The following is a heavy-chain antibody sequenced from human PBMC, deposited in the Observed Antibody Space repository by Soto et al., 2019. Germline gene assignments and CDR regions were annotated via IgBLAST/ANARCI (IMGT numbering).Heavy chain of an antibody. V-gene: IGHV5-51*01. CDR3: ARHHRDDSSGRWFDP. J-gene: IGHJ5*02. CDR1: GYSFTGYW. D-gene: IGHD3-22*01. CDR2: IYPADSNT. Sequence: GESLKISCNGSGYSFTGYWIAWVRQMPRKGLEWMGIIYPADSNTRYSPSFQGQVTFSADRSINTAYLQWSSLKASDTAMYYCARHHRDDSSGRWFDPWGQGTLVTVSS.